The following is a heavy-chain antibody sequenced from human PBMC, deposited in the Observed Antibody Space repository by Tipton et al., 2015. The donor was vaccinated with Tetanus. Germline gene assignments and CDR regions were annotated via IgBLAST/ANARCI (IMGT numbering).Heavy chain of an antibody. CDR1: GYTFTSYY. J-gene: IGHJ4*02. CDR3: ARDRQQMYSSSSTFDY. CDR2: ISAYNGNT. V-gene: IGHV1-18*04. Sequence: QSGAEVKKPGASVKVSCKASGYTFTSYYMHWVRQAPGQGLEWMGWISAYNGNTNYAQKLQGRVTMTTDTSTSTAYMELRSLRSDDTAVYYCARDRQQMYSSSSTFDYWGQGTLVTVSS. D-gene: IGHD6-6*01.